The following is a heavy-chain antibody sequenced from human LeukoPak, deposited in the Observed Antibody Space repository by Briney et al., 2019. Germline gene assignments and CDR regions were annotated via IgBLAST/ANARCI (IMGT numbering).Heavy chain of an antibody. V-gene: IGHV4-59*01. Sequence: PSETLSLTCAVYGGSFSGYYWSWIRQPPGKGLEWIGYIYYSGSTNYNPSLKSRVTISVDTSKNQFSLKLSSVTAADTAVYYCAREYCSGGSCYSEGIFDYWGQGTLVTVSS. CDR3: AREYCSGGSCYSEGIFDY. D-gene: IGHD2-15*01. J-gene: IGHJ4*02. CDR1: GGSFSGYY. CDR2: IYYSGST.